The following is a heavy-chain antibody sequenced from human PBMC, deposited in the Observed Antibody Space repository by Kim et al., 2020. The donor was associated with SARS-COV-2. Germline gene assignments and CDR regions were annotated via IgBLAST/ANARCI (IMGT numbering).Heavy chain of an antibody. V-gene: IGHV3-33*05. D-gene: IGHD6-19*01. Sequence: GGSLRLSCAASGFTFSSYGMHWVRQAPGKGLEWVAVISYDGSNKYYADSVKGRFTSSRDNSKNTLYLQMNSLRAEDTAVYYCAREGQWPSSGMDVWGQGTTVTVSS. CDR1: GFTFSSYG. CDR2: ISYDGSNK. J-gene: IGHJ6*02. CDR3: AREGQWPSSGMDV.